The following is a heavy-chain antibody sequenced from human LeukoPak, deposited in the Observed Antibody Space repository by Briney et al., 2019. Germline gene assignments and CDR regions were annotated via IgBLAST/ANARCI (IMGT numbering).Heavy chain of an antibody. J-gene: IGHJ4*02. Sequence: ASVKVSCKASGYTFPSYFMHWVRQAPGQGLEWMGIINPTGGSTTYAQKFQGRVTITRDTSASTAYMELSSLRSEDTAVYYCARMGAIAVATNDYWGQGTLVTVSS. CDR2: INPTGGST. CDR1: GYTFPSYF. V-gene: IGHV1-46*01. CDR3: ARMGAIAVATNDY. D-gene: IGHD6-19*01.